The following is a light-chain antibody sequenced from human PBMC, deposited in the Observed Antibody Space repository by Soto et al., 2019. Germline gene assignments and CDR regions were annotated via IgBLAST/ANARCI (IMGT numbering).Light chain of an antibody. V-gene: IGKV3-20*01. CDR1: QSVSSSY. J-gene: IGKJ2*01. Sequence: EIVLTQSPGTLSLSPGERTTLSCRASQSVSSSYLAWYQQKPGQAPRLLIYGASNRATGIPDRFSGSGSGTDFTLTISRLEPEDFAVYYCQQYGGSPPGYVFGQGTKLEIK. CDR3: QQYGGSPPGYV. CDR2: GAS.